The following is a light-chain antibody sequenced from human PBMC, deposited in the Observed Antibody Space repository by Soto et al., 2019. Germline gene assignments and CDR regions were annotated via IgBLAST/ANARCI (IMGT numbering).Light chain of an antibody. CDR3: SSYTSSSTLV. Sequence: QSALTQPASVSGSPGQSITISCTGTSSDVGGYNYVSWYQQHPGKAPKLMISEVSNRPSGVSNRFSGSKSGNTASLTISGVQAEDEADYYCSSYTSSSTLVFGTGTKLTVL. J-gene: IGLJ1*01. CDR2: EVS. CDR1: SSDVGGYNY. V-gene: IGLV2-14*01.